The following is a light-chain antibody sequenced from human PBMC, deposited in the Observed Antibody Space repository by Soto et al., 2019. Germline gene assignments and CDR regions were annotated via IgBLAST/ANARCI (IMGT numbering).Light chain of an antibody. V-gene: IGKV3-11*01. CDR2: DAS. Sequence: ETVMTQSPGTLSVSLGERATLSCRASQSVSIHLAWYQQKPGQAPRLLISDASGMATGIPARFSGSGSGTDFTLTISSLEPEDFAIYFCQQRGNWWTFGQGTKVDI. CDR3: QQRGNWWT. CDR1: QSVSIH. J-gene: IGKJ1*01.